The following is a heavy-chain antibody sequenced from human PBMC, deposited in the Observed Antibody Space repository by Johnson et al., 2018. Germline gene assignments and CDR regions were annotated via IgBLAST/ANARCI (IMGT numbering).Heavy chain of an antibody. CDR1: GFTFRSYW. J-gene: IGHJ3*02. Sequence: SGFTFRSYWMHWVRQAPGKGLVWVSRINSDGSTTSYADSVKGRFTISRDNAKNTLYLQMNSLRAEDTAVYYCARSKGDAFDIWGQGTMVTVSS. V-gene: IGHV3-74*01. CDR3: ARSKGDAFDI. CDR2: INSDGSTT.